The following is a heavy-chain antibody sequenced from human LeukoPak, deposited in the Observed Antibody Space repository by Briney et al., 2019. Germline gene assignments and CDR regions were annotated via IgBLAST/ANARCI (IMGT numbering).Heavy chain of an antibody. CDR2: IYYSGST. CDR3: ARGPEWDSSSWSQNWFDP. J-gene: IGHJ5*02. CDR1: GGSISSGGYY. V-gene: IGHV4-31*03. D-gene: IGHD6-13*01. Sequence: SETLSLTCTVSGGSISSGGYYWGWIRQHPGKGLEWIGYIYYSGSTYYNPSLKSRVTISVDTSKNQFSLKLSSVTAADTAVYYCARGPEWDSSSWSQNWFDPWGQGTLVTVSS.